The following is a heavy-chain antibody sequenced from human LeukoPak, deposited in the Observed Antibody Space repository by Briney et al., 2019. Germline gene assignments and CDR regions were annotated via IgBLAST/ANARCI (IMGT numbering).Heavy chain of an antibody. V-gene: IGHV1-2*02. D-gene: IGHD4-11*01. Sequence: ASVKVSCKASGYTFTGYYMHWVRQAPGQGLEWMGWINPNSGGTNYAQKFQGRVTMTRDTSTSTAYMELSRLRSDDTAVYYCAREKYSDYNWFDPWGQGTLVTVSS. J-gene: IGHJ5*02. CDR3: AREKYSDYNWFDP. CDR2: INPNSGGT. CDR1: GYTFTGYY.